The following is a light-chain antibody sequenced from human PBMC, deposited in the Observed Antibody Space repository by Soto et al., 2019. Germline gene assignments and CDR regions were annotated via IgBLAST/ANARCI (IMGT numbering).Light chain of an antibody. J-gene: IGKJ1*01. CDR2: FGS. Sequence: DLVMTQSPLSLRVTPGEPTSISCRSSESLLHTNGNNYLDWYLQKPGQSPQLLIYFGSTRASGVPDRFSGSGSDTDFTLTISRVEAEDVGVYYCMQALQTRWTFGQGTKVEIK. CDR1: ESLLHTNGNNY. CDR3: MQALQTRWT. V-gene: IGKV2-28*01.